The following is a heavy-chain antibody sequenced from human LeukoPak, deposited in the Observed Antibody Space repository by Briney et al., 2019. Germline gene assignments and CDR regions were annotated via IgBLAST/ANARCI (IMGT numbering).Heavy chain of an antibody. Sequence: GGSLRLSCAASGFTFSTYGMHWVRQAPGKGLEWVSSISSSSYIYYADSVKGRFTISRDNAKNSLYLQMNSLRAEDTAVYYCARMLAGYFDYWGQRTLVTVSS. D-gene: IGHD3-10*01. V-gene: IGHV3-21*01. CDR2: ISSSSYI. J-gene: IGHJ4*02. CDR3: ARMLAGYFDY. CDR1: GFTFSTYG.